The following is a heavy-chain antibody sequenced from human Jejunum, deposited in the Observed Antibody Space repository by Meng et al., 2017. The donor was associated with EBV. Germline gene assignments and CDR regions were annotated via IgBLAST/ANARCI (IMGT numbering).Heavy chain of an antibody. D-gene: IGHD6-25*01. Sequence: EVQLVESGGALVKPGGSLRLSCAASGFTFSSYWMHWVRQAPGKGLVWVSRINEDGRITTYADSVKGRFTISRDNTKNTLYLQMNSLRAEDTAAYFCSRDLVGSADDWGQGTLVTVSS. V-gene: IGHV3-74*01. J-gene: IGHJ4*02. CDR1: GFTFSSYW. CDR3: SRDLVGSADD. CDR2: INEDGRIT.